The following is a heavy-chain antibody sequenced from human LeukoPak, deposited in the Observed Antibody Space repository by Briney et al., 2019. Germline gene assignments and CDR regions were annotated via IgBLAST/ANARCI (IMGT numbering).Heavy chain of an antibody. Sequence: ASVKVSCKASGYTFTSYGISWVRQAPGQGLEWMGWISAYNGNTNYAQKLQGRVTMTTDTSTSTVYMELRSLRSDDTAVYYCARSHYYYYYYMDVWGKGTTVTVSS. V-gene: IGHV1-18*01. J-gene: IGHJ6*03. CDR1: GYTFTSYG. CDR3: ARSHYYYYYYMDV. CDR2: ISAYNGNT.